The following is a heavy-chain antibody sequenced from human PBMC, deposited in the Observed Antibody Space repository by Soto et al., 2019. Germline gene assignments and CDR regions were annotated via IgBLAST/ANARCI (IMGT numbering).Heavy chain of an antibody. V-gene: IGHV1-69*02. J-gene: IGHJ6*02. CDR3: ATPSSSRDYYYGMDV. CDR1: GGTFSSYT. Sequence: QVQLVQSGAEVKKPGSSVKVSCKASGGTFSSYTISWVRQAPGQGLEWMGRIIPILGIANYAQKFQGRVTITADKSTSTAYMELSSLRSEDTAVYYCATPSSSRDYYYGMDVWGQGTTVTVSS. CDR2: IIPILGIA. D-gene: IGHD6-13*01.